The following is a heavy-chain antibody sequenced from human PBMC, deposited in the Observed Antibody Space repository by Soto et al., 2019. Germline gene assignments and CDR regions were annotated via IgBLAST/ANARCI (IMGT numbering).Heavy chain of an antibody. V-gene: IGHV2-5*02. CDR3: TQVYGSGSWGWYFHS. Sequence: QITLRESGPSLVKPTETLTLTCTFSGFSLTTTGVGVGWIRQPPGKALGWLAVVFWDGGERYRPSLKSRVTITKDTSNDQVVLTMTNMDPADTATYYCTQVYGSGSWGWYFHSWGQGTLVTVSS. D-gene: IGHD1-26*01. CDR2: VFWDGGE. J-gene: IGHJ4*02. CDR1: GFSLTTTGVG.